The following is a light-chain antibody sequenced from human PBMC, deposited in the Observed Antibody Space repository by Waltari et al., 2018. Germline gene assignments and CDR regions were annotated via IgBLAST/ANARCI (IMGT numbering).Light chain of an antibody. CDR1: QSVNEY. J-gene: IGKJ4*01. CDR3: HVRSNWPPVT. V-gene: IGKV3-11*01. CDR2: DAS. Sequence: EIVLTQSPATLSLSPGERATLSCRASQSVNEYLAWYQQIPGQAPSLLIYDASNRPTGIPARFSGSGSGTDFTLTISSLEPEDFAIYYCHVRSNWPPVTFGGGTKVEIK.